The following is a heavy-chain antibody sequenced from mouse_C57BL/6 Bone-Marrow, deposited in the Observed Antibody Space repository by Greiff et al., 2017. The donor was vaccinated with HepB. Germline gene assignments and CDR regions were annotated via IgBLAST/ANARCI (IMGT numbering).Heavy chain of an antibody. D-gene: IGHD2-4*01. CDR3: ARSLGLRRDWYFDV. V-gene: IGHV1-75*01. CDR1: GYTFTDYY. CDR2: IFPGSGST. Sequence: VKLMESGPELVKPGASVKISCKASGYTFTDYYINWVKQRPGQGLEWIGWIFPGSGSTYYNEKFKGKATLTVDKSSSTAYMLLSSLTSEDSAVYFCARSLGLRRDWYFDVWGTGTTVTVSS. J-gene: IGHJ1*03.